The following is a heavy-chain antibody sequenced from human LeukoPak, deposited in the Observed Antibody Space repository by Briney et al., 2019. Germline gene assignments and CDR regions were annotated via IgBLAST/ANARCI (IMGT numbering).Heavy chain of an antibody. CDR3: AKDIYDLTYYYDSSGYLDY. D-gene: IGHD3-22*01. CDR1: GFTFSSYA. CDR2: ISGDGGST. V-gene: IGHV3-43*02. Sequence: PGGSLRLSCAASGFTFSSYAMSWVRQAPGKGLEWVSLISGDGGSTYYADSVKGRFTISRDNSKNSLYLQMNSLRTEDTALYYCAKDIYDLTYYYDSSGYLDYWGQGTLVTVSS. J-gene: IGHJ4*02.